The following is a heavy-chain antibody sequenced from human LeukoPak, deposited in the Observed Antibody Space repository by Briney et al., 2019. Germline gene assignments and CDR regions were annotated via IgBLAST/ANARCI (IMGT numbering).Heavy chain of an antibody. CDR3: ARLLLDTAACDY. CDR1: GYTFIGYY. D-gene: IGHD1-26*01. Sequence: ASVKVSCKAFGYTFIGYYMHWVRQAPGQGLEWMGWINPNSGGTNYAQKFQGRVTMTRDTSISTAYMELSRLRSDDTAVYYCARLLLDTAACDYWGQGTLVTVSS. CDR2: INPNSGGT. J-gene: IGHJ4*02. V-gene: IGHV1-2*02.